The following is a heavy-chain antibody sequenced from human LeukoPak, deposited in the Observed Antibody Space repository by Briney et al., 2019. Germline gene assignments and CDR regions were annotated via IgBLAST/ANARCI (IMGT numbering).Heavy chain of an antibody. D-gene: IGHD1-26*01. V-gene: IGHV1-69*04. Sequence: SVKVSCKASGGTFSSYTISWVRQAPGQGLEWMGRIIPILGIANYAQKFQGRVTITADKSTSTAYMELSSLRSEDTAVYYCARERIVGATPPDYWGQGTLVTVSS. CDR3: ARERIVGATPPDY. J-gene: IGHJ4*02. CDR1: GGTFSSYT. CDR2: IIPILGIA.